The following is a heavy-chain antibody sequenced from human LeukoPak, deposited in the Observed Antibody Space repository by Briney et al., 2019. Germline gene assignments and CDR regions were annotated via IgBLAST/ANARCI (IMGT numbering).Heavy chain of an antibody. V-gene: IGHV4-38-2*01. Sequence: PSETLSLTCAVPGYSISSGYYWGWIRQPPGRGLDWLGSIFRSGNTHYNPSLRSRVTISVETSKDQFSLKVTSVTAAETGVYWYFDVWGRGTLVTVSS. CDR2: IFRSGNT. CDR3: FDV. J-gene: IGHJ2*01. CDR1: GYSISSGYY.